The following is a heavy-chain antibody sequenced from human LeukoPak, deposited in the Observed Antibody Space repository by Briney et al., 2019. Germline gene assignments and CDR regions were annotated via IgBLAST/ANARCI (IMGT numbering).Heavy chain of an antibody. D-gene: IGHD3-3*01. J-gene: IGHJ6*03. Sequence: SETLSLTCTVSGGSISSYYWSWIRQPPGKGLEWIGYIYYSGSTNYNPSLKSRVTISVDTSKNQFPLKLSSVTAADTAVYYCALWSGYFSYYYMDVWGKGTTVTVSS. CDR1: GGSISSYY. V-gene: IGHV4-59*01. CDR3: ALWSGYFSYYYMDV. CDR2: IYYSGST.